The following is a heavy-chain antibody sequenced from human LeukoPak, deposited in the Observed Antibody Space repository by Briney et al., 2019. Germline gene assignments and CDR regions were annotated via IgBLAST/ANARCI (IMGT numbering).Heavy chain of an antibody. J-gene: IGHJ4*02. V-gene: IGHV3-53*01. Sequence: GGSLRLSCAASGFTVSSNYMSWVRQAPGKGLEWVSVIYSGGSTYYADSVKGRFTISRDNSKNTLYLQMNSLRAEDTAVYYCARDPFPQTPAATSSDYRGQGTLVTVSS. CDR1: GFTVSSNY. CDR2: IYSGGST. D-gene: IGHD2-2*01. CDR3: ARDPFPQTPAATSSDY.